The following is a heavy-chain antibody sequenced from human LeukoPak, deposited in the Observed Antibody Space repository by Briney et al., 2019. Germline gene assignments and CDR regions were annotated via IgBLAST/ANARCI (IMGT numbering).Heavy chain of an antibody. CDR1: GFTFSIYW. CDR2: IKQDGSEK. J-gene: IGHJ6*03. D-gene: IGHD6-13*01. V-gene: IGHV3-7*01. CDR3: ARDQGSSSWYSLYYYDYMDV. Sequence: GGSLRLSCAASGFTFSIYWMSWVRQAPGKGLEWVANIKQDGSEKYYVDSVNGRFTISRDNAKNSLYLQMNSLRAEDTAVYYCARDQGSSSWYSLYYYDYMDVWGKGTTVTVSS.